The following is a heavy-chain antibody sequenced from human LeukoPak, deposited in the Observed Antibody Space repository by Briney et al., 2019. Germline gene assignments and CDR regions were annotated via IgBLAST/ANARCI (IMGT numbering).Heavy chain of an antibody. V-gene: IGHV3-21*01. CDR2: ISSSSSYI. CDR1: GFTFSSYS. D-gene: IGHD6-13*01. CDR3: ARDPAGTIFLDY. Sequence: GGSPRLSCAASGFTFSSYSMNWVRQAPGKGLEWVSSISSSSSYIYYADSVKGRFTISRDNAKNSLYLQMNSLRVEDTAVYFCARDPAGTIFLDYWGQGTLVTVSS. J-gene: IGHJ4*02.